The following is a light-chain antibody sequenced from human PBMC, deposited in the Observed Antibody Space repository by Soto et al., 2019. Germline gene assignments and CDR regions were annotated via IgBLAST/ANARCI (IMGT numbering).Light chain of an antibody. Sequence: EIVLAQSPATRSLSPGERATLSCRASQSVSSYLAWYQQEPGQAPKLLIYDASNRATGIPARFSGSGSGTDFTLTTSSLEPEDFAVYYCQQRFNWPSLTFGGGTKVDIK. CDR2: DAS. CDR3: QQRFNWPSLT. V-gene: IGKV3-11*01. J-gene: IGKJ4*01. CDR1: QSVSSY.